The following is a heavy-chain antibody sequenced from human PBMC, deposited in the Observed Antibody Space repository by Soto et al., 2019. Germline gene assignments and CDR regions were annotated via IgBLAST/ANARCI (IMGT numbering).Heavy chain of an antibody. J-gene: IGHJ4*02. CDR1: GYSFAGCW. V-gene: IGHV5-10-1*01. D-gene: IGHD3-22*01. CDR2: IDPSDSQT. CDR3: ARQIYDSDTGPNFQYYFDS. Sequence: GESLKISCNGSGYSFAGCWITWVRQKPGKGLEWMGRIDPSDSQTYYSPSFRGHVTISATKSITTVFLQWSSLRASDTAMYYCARQIYDSDTGPNFQYYFDSWGQGTPVTVPQ.